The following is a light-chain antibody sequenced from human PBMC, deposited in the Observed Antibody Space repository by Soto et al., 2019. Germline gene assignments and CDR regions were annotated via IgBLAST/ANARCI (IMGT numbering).Light chain of an antibody. CDR2: GAS. J-gene: IGKJ1*01. V-gene: IGKV3-20*01. Sequence: EIVLTQSPGTLSLSPGERATLSCRASQSVSSSYLAWYQQKPGQAPRLLIYGASSRATGIPDRFSGSGSGTDSALTISGLEPEDFAVYYCQQYGSSSWTFGQGTKVEIK. CDR3: QQYGSSSWT. CDR1: QSVSSSY.